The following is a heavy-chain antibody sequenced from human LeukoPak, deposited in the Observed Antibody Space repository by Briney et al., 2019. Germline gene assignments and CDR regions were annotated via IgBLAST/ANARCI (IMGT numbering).Heavy chain of an antibody. CDR3: AKEFNIAVAGIYTGFDI. D-gene: IGHD6-19*01. V-gene: IGHV3-7*03. CDR1: EFTLSSYW. Sequence: GESLRLSCAASEFTLSSYWMSWVRQAPGKGLEWVANIKEDGSEKLYVGYVKGRFTISRDNAKNSLYLQMNSLSADDTAVYYCAKEFNIAVAGIYTGFDIWGQGTMVTVSS. J-gene: IGHJ3*02. CDR2: IKEDGSEK.